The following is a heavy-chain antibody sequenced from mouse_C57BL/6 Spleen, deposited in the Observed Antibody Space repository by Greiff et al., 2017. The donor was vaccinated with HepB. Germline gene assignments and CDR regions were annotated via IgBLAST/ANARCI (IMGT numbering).Heavy chain of an antibody. CDR3: ARDSNYAWFAY. V-gene: IGHV5-17*01. J-gene: IGHJ3*01. Sequence: EVKLVESGGGLVKPGGSLKLSCAASGFTFSDYGMHWVRQAPDKGLEWVAYISSGSSTIYYADTVKGRFTISRDNAKNTLFLQMTSLRSEDTAMYYCARDSNYAWFAYWGQGTLVTVSA. CDR1: GFTFSDYG. CDR2: ISSGSSTI. D-gene: IGHD2-5*01.